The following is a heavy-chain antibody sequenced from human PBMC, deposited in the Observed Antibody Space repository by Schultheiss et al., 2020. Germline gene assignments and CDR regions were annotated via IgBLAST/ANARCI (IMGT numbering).Heavy chain of an antibody. J-gene: IGHJ6*02. Sequence: SCAASGFTFSSYGMHWVRQAPGKGLEWVAVIWYDGSNKYYADSVKGRFTISRDNSKNTLYLQMNSLRAEDTAVYYCARAYSISRDYYYGMDVWGQGTTVTVAS. V-gene: IGHV3-33*01. CDR3: ARAYSISRDYYYGMDV. D-gene: IGHD1-26*01. CDR1: GFTFSSYG. CDR2: IWYDGSNK.